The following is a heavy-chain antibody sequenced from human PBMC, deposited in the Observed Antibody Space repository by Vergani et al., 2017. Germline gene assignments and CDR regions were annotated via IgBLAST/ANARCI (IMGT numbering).Heavy chain of an antibody. V-gene: IGHV3-33*01. CDR2: TWYDGNNK. CDR1: GFTFNQYG. D-gene: IGHD1-14*01. Sequence: QVQLVESGGGVVQPGRSLRLSCAASGFTFNQYGMHWVRQAPGKGLEWVAVTWYDGNNKQYADSVKGRFTITRDNSKSTMYLQMNSLRDEDTGVYYCAREVRLVYNRFDPWGKGTVVTVSS. CDR3: AREVRLVYNRFDP. J-gene: IGHJ5*02.